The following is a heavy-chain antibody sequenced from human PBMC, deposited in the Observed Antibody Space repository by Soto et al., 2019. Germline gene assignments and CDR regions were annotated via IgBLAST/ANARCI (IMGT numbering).Heavy chain of an antibody. CDR2: LSSSVTTT. Sequence: EVQLVESGGGLVQPGGSLRLSCVASGFTFSRYDMHWVRQAPGKGLEWISYLSSSVTTTYYADSVQGRFTVSRDNVKNSLHLHMNYLRDEDTAVYFCVRGLIRVVTLPDYWGHGTLVTVSS. V-gene: IGHV3-48*02. D-gene: IGHD3-10*01. CDR1: GFTFSRYD. CDR3: VRGLIRVVTLPDY. J-gene: IGHJ4*01.